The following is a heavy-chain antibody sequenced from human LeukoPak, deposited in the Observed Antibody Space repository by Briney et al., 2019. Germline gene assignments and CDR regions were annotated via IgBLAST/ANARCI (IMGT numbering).Heavy chain of an antibody. V-gene: IGHV3-73*01. CDR3: ARHPLQVDP. CDR2: IRSRPNNYAT. CDR1: GFSFSGSA. Sequence: GGSLKLSCAASGFSFSGSAMHWVRQAPGRGLEWVGCIRSRPNNYATVYGASVKGRFIISRDDSKNMAYLQMNSLKTEDTAMYYCARHPLQVDPWSQGTLVTVSS. J-gene: IGHJ5*02.